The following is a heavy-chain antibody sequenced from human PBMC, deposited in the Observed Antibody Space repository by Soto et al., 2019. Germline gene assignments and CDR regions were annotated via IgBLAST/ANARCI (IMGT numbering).Heavy chain of an antibody. CDR1: GFSFSNPRMS. Sequence: QVTLKESGPVLVKPTETLTLTCTFSGFSFSNPRMSVSWIRQPPGKALEWLAHISSSDEKSYSTSLKSRLTISKDTAKSHVVLTMTNMDPMDTATYYCARVLYYGMDVWGQGTTVTVSS. CDR2: ISSSDEK. J-gene: IGHJ6*02. V-gene: IGHV2-26*01. CDR3: ARVLYYGMDV.